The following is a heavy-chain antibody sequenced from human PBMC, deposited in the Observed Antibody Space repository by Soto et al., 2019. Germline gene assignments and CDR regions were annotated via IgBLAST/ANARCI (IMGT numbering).Heavy chain of an antibody. V-gene: IGHV1-69*13. CDR1: GGTFSSYA. CDR3: ARSSRRKEWLSDYYYYGMDV. J-gene: IGHJ6*02. Sequence: AASVKVFCKASGGTFSSYAISWVRQAPGQGLEWMGGIIPIFGTANYAQKFQGRVTITADESTSTAYMELSSLRSEDTAVYYCARSSRRKEWLSDYYYYGMDVWGQGTTVTVSS. CDR2: IIPIFGTA. D-gene: IGHD3-3*01.